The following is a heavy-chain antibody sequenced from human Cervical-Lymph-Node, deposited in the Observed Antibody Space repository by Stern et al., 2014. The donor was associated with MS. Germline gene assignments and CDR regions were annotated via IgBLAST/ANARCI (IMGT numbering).Heavy chain of an antibody. J-gene: IGHJ4*02. CDR1: GGTFSRYA. CDR3: ARLHQLVDHGDYW. CDR2: IIPMFGAA. Sequence: VQLVQSGAEVKKPGSSVKVSCKASGGTFSRYAVSWVRQAPGQGLEWMGEIIPMFGAANYAQRFQGRVTITADESTSTAYMEVSSLTSDDTAIYYCARLHQLVDHGDYWWGQGTLVTVSS. V-gene: IGHV1-69*01. D-gene: IGHD4-17*01.